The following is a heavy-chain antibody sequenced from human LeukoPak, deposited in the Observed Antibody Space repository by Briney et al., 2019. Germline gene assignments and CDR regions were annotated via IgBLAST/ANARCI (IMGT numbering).Heavy chain of an antibody. D-gene: IGHD3-16*01. CDR3: ARGDIGSVDY. CDR1: GYTFTGYY. J-gene: IGHJ4*02. CDR2: IDPNSGDT. Sequence: ASVKVSCKASGYTFTGYYMHWVRQAPGQGLEWMGWIDPNSGDTNYAQKFQGRVTMSRDTSISTAYMELSRLRSDDTAVYYCARGDIGSVDYWGQGTLVTVSS. V-gene: IGHV1-2*02.